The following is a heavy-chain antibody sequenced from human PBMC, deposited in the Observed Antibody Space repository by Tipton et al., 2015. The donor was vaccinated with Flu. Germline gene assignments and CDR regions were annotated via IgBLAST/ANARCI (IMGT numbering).Heavy chain of an antibody. Sequence: GLVKPSETLSLTCTVSGGSINGYYWSWIRQPPGKGLEWIGDMSYSENTYYNPSLKSRDVISVDTSKNHFSLKLKSVTAADTAVYYCARLSFYDVDLKNFYFEDWGQGTLVTVS. CDR3: ARLSFYDVDLKNFYFED. D-gene: IGHD3-10*02. J-gene: IGHJ4*02. CDR1: GGSINGYY. CDR2: MSYSENT. V-gene: IGHV4-59*04.